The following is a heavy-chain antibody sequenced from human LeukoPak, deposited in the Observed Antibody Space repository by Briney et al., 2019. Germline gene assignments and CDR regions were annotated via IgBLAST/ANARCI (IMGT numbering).Heavy chain of an antibody. J-gene: IGHJ5*02. CDR1: GYTFTSNA. D-gene: IGHD3-3*02. V-gene: IGHV1-18*01. CDR3: ARISTSWSDP. CDR2: SSTYNANT. Sequence: ASVKVSCKASGYTFTSNAITRVRQAPGQGLEWMGWSSTYNANTRYAQKFQGRVTMTIDTSTSTAYMELRNLTSDDTAVYYCARISTSWSDPWGQGTLVIVSS.